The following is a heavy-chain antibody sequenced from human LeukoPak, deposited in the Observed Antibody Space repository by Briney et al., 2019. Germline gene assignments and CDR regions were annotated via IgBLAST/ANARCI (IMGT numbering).Heavy chain of an antibody. CDR3: ARGGSGWHYFHY. D-gene: IGHD6-19*01. CDR1: GGSIRNYY. CDR2: IHISGNT. V-gene: IGHV4-4*07. Sequence: SETLSLTCTVSGGSIRNYYWTWIRQSAGKGLEWIGRIHISGNTDFNPSLKSRVTMSVDMSKNQFSLNLSSVTAADTAVYYCARGGSGWHYFHYWGQGSLVTVSS. J-gene: IGHJ4*02.